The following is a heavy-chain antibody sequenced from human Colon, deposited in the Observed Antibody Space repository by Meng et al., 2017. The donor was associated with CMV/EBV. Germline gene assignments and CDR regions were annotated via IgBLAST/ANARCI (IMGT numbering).Heavy chain of an antibody. V-gene: IGHV3-21*01. CDR2: IIGQSSSV. D-gene: IGHD3-22*01. J-gene: IGHJ4*02. CDR3: ARHSTVIYDTSGDYPMDH. CDR1: GFLFSAHS. Sequence: GESLKISCEASGFLFSAHSMNWVRQAPGKGLEWVSSIIGQSSSVYYADSVRGRFTISRDHAQKSLFLQMNSLTTDDTATYYCARHSTVIYDTSGDYPMDHWGPGTLVTVSS.